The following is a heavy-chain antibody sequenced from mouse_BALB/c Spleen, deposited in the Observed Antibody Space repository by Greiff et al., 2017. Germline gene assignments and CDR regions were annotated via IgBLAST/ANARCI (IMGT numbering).Heavy chain of an antibody. CDR1: GFAFSSYD. D-gene: IGHD2-3*01. V-gene: IGHV5-12-1*01. J-gene: IGHJ3*01. Sequence: EVQRVESGGGLVKPGGSLKLSCAASGFAFSSYDMSWVRQTPEKRLEWVAYISSGGGSTYYPDTVKGRFTISRDNAKNTLYLQMSSLKSEDTAMYFCARHVDGYQFAYWGQGTLVTVSA. CDR2: ISSGGGST. CDR3: ARHVDGYQFAY.